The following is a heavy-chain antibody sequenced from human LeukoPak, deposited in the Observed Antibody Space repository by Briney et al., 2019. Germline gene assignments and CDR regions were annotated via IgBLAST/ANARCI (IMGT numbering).Heavy chain of an antibody. CDR1: GFNFTNYN. V-gene: IGHV3-21*01. CDR2: IHSSSGSI. J-gene: IGHJ3*02. Sequence: PGGSLRLSCAASGFNFTNYNTNWVRQAPGKGLEWGSSIHSSSGSIYYADSLKGRFTISRDNAKNSLYLQMNSLRAEDTAVYYCARDLAWDAFDIWGQGTMVTVSS. CDR3: ARDLAWDAFDI.